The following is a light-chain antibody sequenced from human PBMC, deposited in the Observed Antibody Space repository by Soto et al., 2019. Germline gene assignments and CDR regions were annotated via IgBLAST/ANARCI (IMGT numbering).Light chain of an antibody. Sequence: QSALTQPASVSGSLGQSITISCTGTNSDVGVYNYVSWYQQHPGKAPRLIIYEGINRPSGVSHRFSGSKSGNTASLTISGLLTEDEADYYCSSYTTSTTLAFGGGTKVTVL. CDR2: EGI. CDR3: SSYTTSTTLA. J-gene: IGLJ2*01. V-gene: IGLV2-14*01. CDR1: NSDVGVYNY.